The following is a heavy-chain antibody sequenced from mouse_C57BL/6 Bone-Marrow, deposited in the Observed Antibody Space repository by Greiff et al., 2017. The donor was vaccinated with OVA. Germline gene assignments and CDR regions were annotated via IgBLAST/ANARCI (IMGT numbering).Heavy chain of an antibody. CDR1: GYTFTSYW. CDR2: INPSSGYA. CDR3: ARSRLATGSDY. J-gene: IGHJ2*01. D-gene: IGHD4-1*02. Sequence: QVQLQQSGAELAKPGASVKLSCKASGYTFTSYWMHWVKQRPGQGLEWIGYINPSSGYAKYNQKFKDKATLTADKSSSTASMQLSSLTYEDSAFYYCARSRLATGSDYWGQGTTLTVSS. V-gene: IGHV1-7*01.